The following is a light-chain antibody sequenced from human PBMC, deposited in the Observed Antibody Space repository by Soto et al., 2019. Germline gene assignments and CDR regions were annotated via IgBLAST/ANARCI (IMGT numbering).Light chain of an antibody. CDR3: QQHGQWPIT. J-gene: IGKJ5*01. Sequence: EIVMTQSPATLSVSPGERATLSCRASQSVNSNYLAWYQQKPGQAPRLLIYGISKRATDIPYRFSGSGSGTEFTLTISSLQPEDFATYYCQQHGQWPITFGQGTRLEIK. CDR2: GIS. V-gene: IGKV3D-15*01. CDR1: QSVNSN.